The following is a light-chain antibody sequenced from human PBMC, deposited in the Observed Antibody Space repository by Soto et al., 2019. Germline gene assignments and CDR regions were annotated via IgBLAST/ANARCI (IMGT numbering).Light chain of an antibody. CDR3: QDSFSPLYT. Sequence: DIQLTQSPSSLSGSVGDRVTITCRASQTIHNYLNWYQQIPGKAPKLLIYAASNLRGGVPSRFSGGGSGTDFTLTINSLQPEDFATYYCQDSFSPLYTFGKGTMLDI. J-gene: IGKJ2*01. V-gene: IGKV1-39*01. CDR2: AAS. CDR1: QTIHNY.